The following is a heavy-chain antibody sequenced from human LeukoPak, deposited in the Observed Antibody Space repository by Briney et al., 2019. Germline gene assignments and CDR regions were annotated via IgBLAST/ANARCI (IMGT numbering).Heavy chain of an antibody. CDR2: IYYSGST. CDR3: ARICSTSCVDY. V-gene: IGHV4-39*01. Sequence: SETLSLTCTVSGGSISSSSYYWGWIRQPPGKGLEWIGSIYYSGSTYYNPSLKSRVTISVDTSKNQFSLKLSSVTAADTAVYCCARICSTSCVDYWGQGTLVTVSS. CDR1: GGSISSSSYY. J-gene: IGHJ4*02. D-gene: IGHD2-2*01.